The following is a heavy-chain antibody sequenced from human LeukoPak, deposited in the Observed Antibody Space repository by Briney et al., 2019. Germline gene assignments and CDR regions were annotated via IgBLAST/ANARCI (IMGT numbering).Heavy chain of an antibody. D-gene: IGHD3-22*01. CDR2: IYYSGST. V-gene: IGHV4-39*01. Sequence: SETLSLTRTVSGGSISSSSYYWGRIRQPPGKGLEWIGSIYYSGSTYYNPSLKSRVTISVDTSKNQFSLKLSSVTAADTAVYYCARGVTYYYDSSGYPLFDYWGQGTLVTVSS. J-gene: IGHJ4*02. CDR3: ARGVTYYYDSSGYPLFDY. CDR1: GGSISSSSYY.